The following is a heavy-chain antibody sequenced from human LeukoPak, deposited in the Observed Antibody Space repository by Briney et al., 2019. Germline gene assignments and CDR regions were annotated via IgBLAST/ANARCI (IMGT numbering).Heavy chain of an antibody. CDR2: ISSSSSYI. D-gene: IGHD3-10*01. CDR1: GFTFSSYS. J-gene: IGHJ6*03. CDR3: ARKYGSGSYYYMDV. Sequence: GGSLRLSCAASGFTFSSYSMNWVRQAPGMGLEWVSSISSSSSYIYYADSVKGRFTISRDNAKNSLYLQMNSLRAEDTAVYYCARKYGSGSYYYMDVWGKGTTVTVSS. V-gene: IGHV3-21*01.